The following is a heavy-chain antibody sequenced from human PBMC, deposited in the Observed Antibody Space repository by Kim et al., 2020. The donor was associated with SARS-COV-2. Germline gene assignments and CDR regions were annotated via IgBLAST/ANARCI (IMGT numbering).Heavy chain of an antibody. CDR3: ARSDYFDY. J-gene: IGHJ4*02. V-gene: IGHV6-1*01. CDR2: WFH. Sequence: WFHEYTPSVRSRMTLNPDTSKNQFSLQLNSVTPEDTAVYYCARSDYFDYWGQGTLVTVSS.